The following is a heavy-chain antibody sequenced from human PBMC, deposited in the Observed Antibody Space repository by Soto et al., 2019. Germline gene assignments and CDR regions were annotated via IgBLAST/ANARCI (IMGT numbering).Heavy chain of an antibody. J-gene: IGHJ6*02. V-gene: IGHV3-30*18. CDR2: ISYDGSNK. CDR3: AKDLSSGWIYYYYGMDV. Sequence: QVQLVESGGGVVQPGRSLRLSCAASGFTFSSYGMHWVRQAPGKGREGVAVISYDGSNKYYADSVKGRFTISRDNSKNTLYLQMNSLRAEDTAVYYCAKDLSSGWIYYYYGMDVWGQGTTVTVSS. D-gene: IGHD6-19*01. CDR1: GFTFSSYG.